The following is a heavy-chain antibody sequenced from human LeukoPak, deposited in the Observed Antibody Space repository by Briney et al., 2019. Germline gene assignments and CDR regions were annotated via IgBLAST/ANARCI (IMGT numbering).Heavy chain of an antibody. CDR2: IYSGGST. CDR3: ARTDYGGHLDY. V-gene: IGHV3-23*05. CDR1: GFTFSSYA. J-gene: IGHJ4*02. D-gene: IGHD4/OR15-4a*01. Sequence: GGSLRLSCAASGFTFSSYAMSWVRQAPGKGLEWVSAIYSGGSTYYADSVKGRFTISRDNSKNTLYLQMNSLRAEDTAVYYCARTDYGGHLDYWGQGTLVTVSS.